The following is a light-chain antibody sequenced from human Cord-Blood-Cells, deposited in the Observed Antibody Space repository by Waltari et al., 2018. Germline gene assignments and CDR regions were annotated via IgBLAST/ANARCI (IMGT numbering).Light chain of an antibody. CDR1: QSVLYSSNNKNY. Sequence: DIVMTQSPDSLAVSLGERATINCKSSQSVLYSSNNKNYLAWYQQKPGQPPKLLIYWASTRESGVPDRFSGSGSGTDFTLTSSSLQAEDVAVYYCQQYYSTVLTFGGGTKVEIK. CDR2: WAS. CDR3: QQYYSTVLT. J-gene: IGKJ4*01. V-gene: IGKV4-1*01.